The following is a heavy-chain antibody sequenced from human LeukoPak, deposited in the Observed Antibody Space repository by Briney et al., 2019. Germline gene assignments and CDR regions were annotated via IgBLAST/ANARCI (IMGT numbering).Heavy chain of an antibody. V-gene: IGHV3-30*03. Sequence: GGSLRLSCAASGFTFSSYGMHWVRQAPGKGLEWVAVISYDGSNKYYADSVKGRFTISRDNSKNTLYLQMNSLRAQDTAVYYCGRSDIILVRGAPVGGWGQGTLVTVSS. CDR3: GRSDIILVRGAPVGG. CDR2: ISYDGSNK. CDR1: GFTFSSYG. D-gene: IGHD3-10*01. J-gene: IGHJ4*02.